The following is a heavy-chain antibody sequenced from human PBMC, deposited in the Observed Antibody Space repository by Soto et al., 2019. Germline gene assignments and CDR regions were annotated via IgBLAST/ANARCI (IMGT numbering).Heavy chain of an antibody. J-gene: IGHJ1*01. Sequence: SGTLRVTCILLAGSMHTNSYYWGSVRQSPGKGLDWIGSMSRSGTTHYNPSLKSRLTISLDMSKNHFCLDLRSVTAAHTAIFYCVGHFNARGGGHFPHWGQGTQVTVSS. CDR1: AGSMHTNSYY. V-gene: IGHV4-39*02. D-gene: IGHD3-10*01. CDR2: MSRSGTT. CDR3: VGHFNARGGGHFPH.